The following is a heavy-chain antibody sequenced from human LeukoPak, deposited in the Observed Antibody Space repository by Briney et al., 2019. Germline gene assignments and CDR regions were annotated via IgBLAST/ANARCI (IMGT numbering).Heavy chain of an antibody. Sequence: GASVKVSCKASGGTFSSYAISWVRQAPGQGLEWMGGIIPIFGTANYAQKFQGRVTITADESASTAYMDLSSLRSEDTAVYYCASGGTAVAASYYYYGMDVWGKGTTVTVSS. V-gene: IGHV1-69*01. CDR1: GGTFSSYA. D-gene: IGHD6-19*01. CDR3: ASGGTAVAASYYYYGMDV. J-gene: IGHJ6*04. CDR2: IIPIFGTA.